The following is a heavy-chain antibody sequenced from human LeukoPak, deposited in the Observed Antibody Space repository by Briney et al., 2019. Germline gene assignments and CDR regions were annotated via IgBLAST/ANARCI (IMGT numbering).Heavy chain of an antibody. Sequence: SGGSLRPSCAASGFTVSTNYMSWVRQAPGKGLEWVSIIYSGGSTSYADSVKGRFTISRDISKNTLFLQMSSLRAEDTAVYYCARSPRIYDSSGYYLVEYFDLWGRGTLVTVSS. D-gene: IGHD3-22*01. CDR2: IYSGGST. V-gene: IGHV3-53*01. CDR1: GFTVSTNY. J-gene: IGHJ2*01. CDR3: ARSPRIYDSSGYYLVEYFDL.